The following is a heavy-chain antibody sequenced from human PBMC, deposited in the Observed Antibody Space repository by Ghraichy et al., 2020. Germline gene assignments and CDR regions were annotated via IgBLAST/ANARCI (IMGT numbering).Heavy chain of an antibody. J-gene: IGHJ3*02. Sequence: GESLNISCAASGFTFSNYWMHWVRQAPGKGLVWISRINDDGSSTTHADSVKGRFTISRDNAKNTLYLQMNGLRVEDTAVYYCAGPLSHDACDTWGQGTMVTVSS. CDR2: INDDGSST. CDR1: GFTFSNYW. V-gene: IGHV3-74*01. CDR3: AGPLSHDACDT.